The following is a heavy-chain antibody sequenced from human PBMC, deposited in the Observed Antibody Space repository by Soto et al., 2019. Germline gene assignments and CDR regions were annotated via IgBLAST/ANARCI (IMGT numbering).Heavy chain of an antibody. CDR2: ISSSGRTI. V-gene: IGHV3-23*01. D-gene: IGHD1-26*01. CDR3: AKVGPSYYYGMDV. Sequence: PGGSLRLSCAASGLDFSSEVMCWVRQAPGKGLEWVSSISSSGRTIYHADSMRGRFAISRDNSKNSLYLQLNNLRVDDTAVYYCAKVGPSYYYGMDVWGQGTTVTVSS. CDR1: GLDFSSEV. J-gene: IGHJ6*02.